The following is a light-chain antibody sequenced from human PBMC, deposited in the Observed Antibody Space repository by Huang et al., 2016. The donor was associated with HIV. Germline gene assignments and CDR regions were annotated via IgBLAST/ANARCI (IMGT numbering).Light chain of an antibody. CDR2: SVS. CDR3: QQYGSSPYT. Sequence: EIVLTQSPGALSLSPGQRVTLSCRASQTVSGNSLAWYHHKAGQAPRLLIYSVSNRAAGIPDKFSGGGSGTDFTLTISSLEPEDFAVYYCQQYGSSPYTFGQGTGLGIK. J-gene: IGKJ2*01. V-gene: IGKV3-20*01. CDR1: QTVSGNS.